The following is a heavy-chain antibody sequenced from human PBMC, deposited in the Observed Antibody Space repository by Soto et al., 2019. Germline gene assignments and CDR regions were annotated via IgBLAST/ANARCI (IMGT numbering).Heavy chain of an antibody. CDR3: ATSSPGGAGHYVDAFDL. Sequence: QVQLVQSGPEVKKPGASVKVSCKASNYAFTYNAINWVRQAPGHGLEWLGWIGPNSGSTKYAQDPEGRVTMTTATTTNTAYMELRSLRSDDTAIYYCATSSPGGAGHYVDAFDLWGQGTLVTVSS. CDR1: NYAFTYNA. CDR2: IGPNSGST. V-gene: IGHV1-18*01. D-gene: IGHD3-16*01. J-gene: IGHJ3*01.